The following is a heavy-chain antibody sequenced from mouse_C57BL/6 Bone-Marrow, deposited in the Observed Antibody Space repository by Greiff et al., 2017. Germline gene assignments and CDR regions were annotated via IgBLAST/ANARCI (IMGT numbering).Heavy chain of an antibody. Sequence: DVQLQESGPELVKPGASVKIPCKASGYTFTDYNMDWVKQSHGKSLEWLGDINPNNGGTNHNQKFKGKATLTVAKSSSTAYMELRSLTAEDTAVYNCAREGIYDGYYCLDYWGQGTTLTVSA. CDR3: AREGIYDGYYCLDY. D-gene: IGHD2-3*01. J-gene: IGHJ2*01. CDR1: GYTFTDYN. V-gene: IGHV1-18*01. CDR2: INPNNGGT.